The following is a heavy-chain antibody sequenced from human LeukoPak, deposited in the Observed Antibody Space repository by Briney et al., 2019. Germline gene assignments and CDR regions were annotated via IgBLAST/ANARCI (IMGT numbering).Heavy chain of an antibody. Sequence: GASVKVSCKASGNSFSSYYMHWVRQAPGQGLEWMGIMNPSGVDTNYAEKFQGRVTMTRDTSTNTVYIKLGSLRSEDTAVYYCARGLWGRNYEDWYFDLWGRGTLVTVSS. CDR3: ARGLWGRNYEDWYFDL. D-gene: IGHD1-7*01. V-gene: IGHV1-46*01. CDR2: MNPSGVDT. J-gene: IGHJ2*01. CDR1: GNSFSSYY.